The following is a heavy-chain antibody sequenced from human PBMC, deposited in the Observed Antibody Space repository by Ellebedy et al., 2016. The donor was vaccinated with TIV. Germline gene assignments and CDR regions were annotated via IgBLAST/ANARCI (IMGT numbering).Heavy chain of an antibody. CDR2: IYNSGST. CDR1: GGSISSGDYY. CDR3: ASPRLGYCSGGSCFDY. V-gene: IGHV4-30-4*01. Sequence: MPSETLSLTCTASGGSISSGDYYWSWIRQPPGKGLEWIGHIYNSGSTYYNPSLKRRVTISVDTSKNQFPLKLNSVPAADTAVYFCASPRLGYCSGGSCFDYWGQGTLVTVSS. J-gene: IGHJ4*02. D-gene: IGHD2-15*01.